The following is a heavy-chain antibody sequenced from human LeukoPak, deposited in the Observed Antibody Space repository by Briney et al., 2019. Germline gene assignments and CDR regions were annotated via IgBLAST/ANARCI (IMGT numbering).Heavy chain of an antibody. Sequence: PGGSLRLSCAASGFTLSTYAMSWVRQTPGKGLEWVSYISSSGSTIYYADSVKGRFTISRDNAKNSLYLQMNSLRAEDTAVYYCARLYYYYYYMDVWGKGTTVTISS. CDR1: GFTLSTYA. J-gene: IGHJ6*03. V-gene: IGHV3-11*01. CDR3: ARLYYYYYYMDV. CDR2: ISSSGSTI.